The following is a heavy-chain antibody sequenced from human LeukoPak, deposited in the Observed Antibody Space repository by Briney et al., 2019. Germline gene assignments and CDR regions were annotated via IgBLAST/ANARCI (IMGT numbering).Heavy chain of an antibody. Sequence: GRSLRLSCAASGFTVSSNYMSWVRQAPGKGLEWVSVIYSGGSTYYADSVKGRFTISRDNSKNTLYLQMNSLRAEDTAVYYCARDPSIAAREYWGQGTLVTVSS. V-gene: IGHV3-66*02. J-gene: IGHJ4*02. CDR1: GFTVSSNY. D-gene: IGHD6-6*01. CDR2: IYSGGST. CDR3: ARDPSIAAREY.